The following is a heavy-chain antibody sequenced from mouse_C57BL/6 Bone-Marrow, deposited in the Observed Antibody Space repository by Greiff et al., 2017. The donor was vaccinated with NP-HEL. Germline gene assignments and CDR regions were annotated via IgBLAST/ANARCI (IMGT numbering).Heavy chain of an antibody. CDR3: ARRGHYGKRGNYFDY. V-gene: IGHV1-64*01. D-gene: IGHD2-1*01. CDR2: IHPNSGST. Sequence: QVQLQQPGAELVKPGASVKLSCKASGYTFTSYWMHWVKQRPGQGLEWIGMIHPNSGSTNYNEKFKSKATLTVDKSSSTAYMQLSSLTSEDSAVYYCARRGHYGKRGNYFDYWGQGTTLTVSS. CDR1: GYTFTSYW. J-gene: IGHJ2*01.